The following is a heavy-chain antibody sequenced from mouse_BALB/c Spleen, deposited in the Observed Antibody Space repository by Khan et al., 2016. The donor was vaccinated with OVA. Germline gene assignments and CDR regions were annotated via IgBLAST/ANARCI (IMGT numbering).Heavy chain of an antibody. CDR1: GFSLTDYA. CDR2: LWAGGSN. V-gene: IGHV2-6-5*01. D-gene: IGHD2-10*01. CDR3: AKDPTYDGMNY. Sequence: QVQLKESGPGLVTPSQSLSITCTVSGFSLTDYAVSWIRQPPGKGLEWLGGLWAGGSNYYNSVLKSRLSISKDNSNSQVFLKVNSLHTVDTAMNDGAKDPTYDGMNYGGQGTTVTVSS. J-gene: IGHJ4*01.